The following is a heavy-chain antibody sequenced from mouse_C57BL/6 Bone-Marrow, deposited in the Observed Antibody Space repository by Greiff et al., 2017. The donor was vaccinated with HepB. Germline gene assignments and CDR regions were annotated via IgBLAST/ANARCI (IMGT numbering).Heavy chain of an antibody. CDR2: IDPETGGT. CDR3: FTDFDY. Sequence: VKLVESGAELVRPGASVTLSCKASGYTFTDYEMHWVKQTPVHGLEWIGAIDPETGGTAYNQKFKGKAILTADKSSSTAYMELRSLTSEDSAVYYLFTDFDYWCQGTTLTVSS. V-gene: IGHV1-15*01. J-gene: IGHJ2*01. CDR1: GYTFTDYE.